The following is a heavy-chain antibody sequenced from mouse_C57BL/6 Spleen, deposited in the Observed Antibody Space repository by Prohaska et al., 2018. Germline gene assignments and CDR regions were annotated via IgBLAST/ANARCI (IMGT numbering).Heavy chain of an antibody. CDR2: ISYSGSN. V-gene: IGHV3-8*01. J-gene: IGHJ2*01. CDR3: ERRTTVVAGHYFDY. D-gene: IGHD1-1*01. CDR1: AYSITSDY. Sequence: EVQLQESGPGLAKPSQTLSLTCSVTAYSITSDYWNLIRKFPGNKLEYMGYISYSGSNYYNPSLKSRISITRDTYKNQYYLQLNSVTTEDTATYYCERRTTVVAGHYFDYWGQGTTLTVSS.